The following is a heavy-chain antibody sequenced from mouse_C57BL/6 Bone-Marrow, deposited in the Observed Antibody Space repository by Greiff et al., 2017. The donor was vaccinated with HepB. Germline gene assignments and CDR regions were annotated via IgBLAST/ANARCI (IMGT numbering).Heavy chain of an antibody. CDR2: ISGGGGNT. D-gene: IGHD2-3*01. Sequence: EVQLVESGGGLVQPGESLKLSCESNEYEFPSHDMSWVRKTPDKRLELVATISGGGGNTYYQDSVKGRFTICRDNAKNTLYLQMSSLRSKDTSLYYCARDGYYPYYFDDWGQGNTLTVSS. CDR3: ARDGYYPYYFDD. J-gene: IGHJ2*01. CDR1: EYEFPSHD. V-gene: IGHV5-2*01.